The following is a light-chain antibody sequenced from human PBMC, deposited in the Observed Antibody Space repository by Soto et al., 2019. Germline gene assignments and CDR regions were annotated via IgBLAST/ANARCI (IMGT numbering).Light chain of an antibody. CDR2: SAS. CDR3: QQYDSFPPT. V-gene: IGKV1D-8*03. Sequence: VIWMTQSQSLLSASTGDSVTISCRMRQGISSYLAWYQQKPGQAPELLIYSASTLQSGVPSRFSGSGSGTDFTLTISCLQAEDFAIYYCQQYDSFPPTFGQGTKLEIK. J-gene: IGKJ2*01. CDR1: QGISSY.